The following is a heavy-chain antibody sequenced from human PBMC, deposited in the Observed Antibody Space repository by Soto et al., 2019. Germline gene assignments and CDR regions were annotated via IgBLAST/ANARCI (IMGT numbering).Heavy chain of an antibody. CDR2: IYYSGST. Sequence: SETLSLTCTVSGGSISSYYWSWIRQPPGKGLEWIGYIYYSGSTNYNPSLKSRVTMSVDTSKNQFSLKLSSVTAADTAVYYCARMGPGHAFDIWGQGTMVTVSS. J-gene: IGHJ3*02. CDR3: ARMGPGHAFDI. V-gene: IGHV4-59*01. CDR1: GGSISSYY.